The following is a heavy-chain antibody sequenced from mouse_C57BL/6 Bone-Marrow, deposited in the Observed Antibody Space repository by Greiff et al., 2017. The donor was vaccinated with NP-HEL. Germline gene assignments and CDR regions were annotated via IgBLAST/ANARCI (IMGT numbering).Heavy chain of an antibody. CDR2: ISYDGSN. V-gene: IGHV3-6*01. CDR3: ARGYYDGSNYYAMDY. CDR1: GYSITSGYY. Sequence: EVQLQESGPGLVKPSQSLSLTCSVTGYSITSGYYWNWLRQFPGNKLEWMGYISYDGSNNYNPSLKNRISITRDTSKNQFFLKLNSVTTEDTATYYCARGYYDGSNYYAMDYWGQGTSVTVSS. D-gene: IGHD2-3*01. J-gene: IGHJ4*01.